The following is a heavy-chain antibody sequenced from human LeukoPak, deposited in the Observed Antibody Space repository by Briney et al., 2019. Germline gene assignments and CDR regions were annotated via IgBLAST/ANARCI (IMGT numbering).Heavy chain of an antibody. CDR1: GFTFSSYG. CDR3: AELGITMIGGV. V-gene: IGHV3-23*01. Sequence: GGSLRLSCAASGFTFSSYGMTWVRQAPGKGLEWVSSISRSGESTFYADSVRGRFTISRDNSKSTVSLQMESLRAEDTAVYYCAELGITMIGGVWGKGTTVTISS. J-gene: IGHJ6*04. D-gene: IGHD3-10*02. CDR2: ISRSGEST.